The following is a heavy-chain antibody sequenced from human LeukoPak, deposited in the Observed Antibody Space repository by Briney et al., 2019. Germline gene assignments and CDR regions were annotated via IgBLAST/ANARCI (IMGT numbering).Heavy chain of an antibody. CDR2: ISWDGGST. D-gene: IGHD1-26*01. Sequence: GGSLRLSCAASGFTFDDYTMHWVRQAPGKGLEWVSLISWDGGSTYYADSVKGRFTISRDNSKNSLYLQMNSLRTEDTALYYCAKERGRELLGGYFDYWGQGTLVTVSS. CDR3: AKERGRELLGGYFDY. J-gene: IGHJ4*02. V-gene: IGHV3-43*01. CDR1: GFTFDDYT.